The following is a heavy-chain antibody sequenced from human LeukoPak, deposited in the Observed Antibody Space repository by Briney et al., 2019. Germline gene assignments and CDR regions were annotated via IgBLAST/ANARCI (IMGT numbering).Heavy chain of an antibody. V-gene: IGHV3-7*01. CDR1: GFTFSGHW. J-gene: IGHJ4*02. CDR3: TRDRSRAEDD. Sequence: GGSLRLSCAASGFTFSGHWMSWVRQAPGKGLEWVANIKQDGSDKYYVDSVKGRFTISRDNANNLLYLQMNSLRGEDTAVYYCTRDRSRAEDDWGQGTLVTVSS. CDR2: IKQDGSDK. D-gene: IGHD1-14*01.